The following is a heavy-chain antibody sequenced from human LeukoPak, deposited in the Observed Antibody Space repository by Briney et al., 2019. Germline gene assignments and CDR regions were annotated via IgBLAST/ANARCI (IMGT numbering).Heavy chain of an antibody. V-gene: IGHV3-66*02. CDR1: GFTVSSNC. Sequence: GGSLRLSCAASGFTVSSNCMSWVRQAPGKGLEWVSVIYSGGSTYYADSVKGRFTISRDNSKNTLYLQMNSLRAEDTAVYYCARDLGIAAAGAFDYWGQGTLVTVSS. CDR3: ARDLGIAAAGAFDY. CDR2: IYSGGST. D-gene: IGHD6-13*01. J-gene: IGHJ4*02.